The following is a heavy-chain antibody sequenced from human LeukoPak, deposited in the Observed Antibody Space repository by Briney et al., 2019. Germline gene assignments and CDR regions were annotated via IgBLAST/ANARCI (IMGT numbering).Heavy chain of an antibody. CDR2: IYTSGST. Sequence: SETLSLTCTVSGGSISCYYWSWIRQPAGKGLEWIGRIYTSGSTNYNPSLKSRVTMSVDTSKNQFSLKLSSVTAADTAVYYCARASVVPAARDAFDIWGQGTMVTVSS. CDR1: GGSISCYY. CDR3: ARASVVPAARDAFDI. J-gene: IGHJ3*02. V-gene: IGHV4-4*07. D-gene: IGHD2-2*01.